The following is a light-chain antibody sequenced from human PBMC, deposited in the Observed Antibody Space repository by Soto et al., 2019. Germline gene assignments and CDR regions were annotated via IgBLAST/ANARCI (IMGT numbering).Light chain of an antibody. V-gene: IGLV2-8*01. CDR2: EVS. Sequence: QSALTQPPSASGSPGMSVTLSCSGTDNDVGRYDYVSWYQQHPGKAPKLLIYEVSKRPSGVLDRFSASKSGNTASLTVSGLQGEDEADYYCMSYVGGNSVAFGGGTKLTVL. CDR1: DNDVGRYDY. J-gene: IGLJ2*01. CDR3: MSYVGGNSVA.